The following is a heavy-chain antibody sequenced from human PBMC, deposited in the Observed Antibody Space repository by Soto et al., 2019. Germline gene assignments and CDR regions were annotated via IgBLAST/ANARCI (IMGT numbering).Heavy chain of an antibody. D-gene: IGHD1-20*01. CDR3: ATGSYNWNHRADTTHWFDP. Sequence: SETLSLTCAVYGGSFSGYYWSWIRQPPGKGLEWIGEINHSGSTNYNPSLKSRVTISVDTSKNQFSLKLSSVTAADTAVYYCATGSYNWNHRADTTHWFDPWGQGTLVTVSS. CDR2: INHSGST. J-gene: IGHJ5*02. V-gene: IGHV4-34*01. CDR1: GGSFSGYY.